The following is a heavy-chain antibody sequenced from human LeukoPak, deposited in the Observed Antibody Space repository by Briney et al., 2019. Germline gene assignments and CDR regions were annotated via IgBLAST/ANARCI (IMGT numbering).Heavy chain of an antibody. CDR3: ARAQRITTVTSKMASGVSAEKTVHSSYYFDY. D-gene: IGHD4-17*01. V-gene: IGHV1-24*01. CDR2: FDPEDGET. J-gene: IGHJ4*02. Sequence: ASVKVSCKVSGYTLTELSMHWVRQAPGKGLEWMGGFDPEDGETIYAQKFQGRVTMTEDTSTDTAYMELSSLRSEDTAVYYCARAQRITTVTSKMASGVSAEKTVHSSYYFDYWGQGTLVTVSS. CDR1: GYTLTELS.